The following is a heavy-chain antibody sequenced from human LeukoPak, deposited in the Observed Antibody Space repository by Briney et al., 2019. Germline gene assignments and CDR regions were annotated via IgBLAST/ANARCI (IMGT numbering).Heavy chain of an antibody. CDR2: ISYDGSLK. D-gene: IGHD5-18*01. J-gene: IGHJ4*02. CDR1: GFTFSNYG. V-gene: IGHV3-30*03. CDR3: ARVSLERQLWLPFDY. Sequence: GGSLGLSCAGSGFTFSNYGIHWVRQAPGKGLEWVTAISYDGSLKYYADSVRGRFTISRDNSKNTLYLQMNNLRTDDTAVYYCARVSLERQLWLPFDYWGQGTLVTVSS.